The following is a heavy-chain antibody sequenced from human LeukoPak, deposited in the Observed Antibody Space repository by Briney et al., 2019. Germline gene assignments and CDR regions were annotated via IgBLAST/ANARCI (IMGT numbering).Heavy chain of an antibody. CDR1: GFTFSSYA. D-gene: IGHD3-9*01. Sequence: GGSLRLSCAESGFTFSSYAIHWVRQAPGKGLEWVAVISYDGSNKYYADSVKGRFTISRDNSKNTLYLQMNSLRAEDTAVYYCARKDDILTGYFDYWGQGTLVTVSS. V-gene: IGHV3-30-3*01. CDR3: ARKDDILTGYFDY. CDR2: ISYDGSNK. J-gene: IGHJ4*02.